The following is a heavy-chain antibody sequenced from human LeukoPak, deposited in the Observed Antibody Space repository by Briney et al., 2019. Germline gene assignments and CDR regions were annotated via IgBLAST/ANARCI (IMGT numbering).Heavy chain of an antibody. V-gene: IGHV3-53*01. CDR3: ARGNWNDDERLAY. D-gene: IGHD1-1*01. CDR2: IYSGGST. J-gene: IGHJ4*02. CDR1: GFTVSSNY. Sequence: AGGSLRLSCAASGFTVSSNYMSWVRQAPGKGLEWVSVIYSGGSTYYADSVKGRFTISRDNSKNTLYLQTNSLRAEDTAVYYCARGNWNDDERLAYWGQGTLVTVSS.